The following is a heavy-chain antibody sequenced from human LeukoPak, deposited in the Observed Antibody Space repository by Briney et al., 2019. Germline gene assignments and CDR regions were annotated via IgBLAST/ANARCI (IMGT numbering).Heavy chain of an antibody. CDR3: ARGTIVVGPAALDY. V-gene: IGHV4-59*01. CDR2: IYSSGST. J-gene: IGHJ4*02. Sequence: PSETLSLTCTVSGGSISGYYWSWIRQPPGRGLEWIGYIYSSGSTNYNSSLKSRVTISVDTSKNQFSLNLSSVTAADTAFYYRARGTIVVGPAALDYWGQGTLVTVSS. CDR1: GGSISGYY. D-gene: IGHD2-2*01.